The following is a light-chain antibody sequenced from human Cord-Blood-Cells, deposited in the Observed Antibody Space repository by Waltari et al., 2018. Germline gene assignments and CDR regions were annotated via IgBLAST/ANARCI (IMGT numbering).Light chain of an antibody. J-gene: IGLJ1*01. CDR3: SSYAGSNNV. V-gene: IGLV2-8*01. Sequence: QSALTQPRSPSGAPGQPVTLSCSGTNSAVGGYIFVTWYQQHPGKAPKLMIYEVSKRPSGVPDRFAGSKSGNTASLTVAGLQAEDEADYYCSSYAGSNNVFGTGTKVTVL. CDR1: NSAVGGYIF. CDR2: EVS.